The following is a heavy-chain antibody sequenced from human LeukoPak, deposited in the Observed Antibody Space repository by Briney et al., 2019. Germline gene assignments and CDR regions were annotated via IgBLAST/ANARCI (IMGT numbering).Heavy chain of an antibody. CDR3: AGGSPADGTNYFDY. D-gene: IGHD6-13*01. CDR1: GGSIGSYF. Sequence: SETLSLTCTVSGGSIGSYFWSWIRQPPGKGLEWIGYIYSSATTSYNPSLRSRVTMSLDTSKSQFSLKLSSVTAADTAVYFCAGGSPADGTNYFDYWGLGALVTVSS. J-gene: IGHJ4*02. V-gene: IGHV4-4*09. CDR2: IYSSATT.